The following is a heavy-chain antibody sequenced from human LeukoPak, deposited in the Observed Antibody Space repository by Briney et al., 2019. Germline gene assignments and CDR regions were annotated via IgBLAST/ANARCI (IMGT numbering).Heavy chain of an antibody. CDR3: ARLVVPAARGNYYYYGMDV. Sequence: GASVKVSCKASGGTFSRYAISWVRQAPGQGLGWMGGTIPIFGTPNYAQKLQGRVTITADKTTSTVYMDVSSLRSEDTGVYYCARLVVPAARGNYYYYGMDVWGKGTTVIVSS. V-gene: IGHV1-69*06. D-gene: IGHD2-2*01. J-gene: IGHJ6*04. CDR2: TIPIFGTP. CDR1: GGTFSRYA.